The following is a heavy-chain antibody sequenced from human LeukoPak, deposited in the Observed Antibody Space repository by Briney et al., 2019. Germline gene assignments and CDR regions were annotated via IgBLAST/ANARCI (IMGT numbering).Heavy chain of an antibody. J-gene: IGHJ4*02. V-gene: IGHV1-69*01. CDR1: GGTFSSYA. Sequence: ASVKVSCKASGGTFSSYAISWVRQAPGQGLEWMGGIIPIFGTVNYAQKFQGRVTITADESTSTAYMELSSLRSEDTAVYYCAREKQPGYYFDYWGQGTLVTVSS. D-gene: IGHD6-13*01. CDR2: IIPIFGTV. CDR3: AREKQPGYYFDY.